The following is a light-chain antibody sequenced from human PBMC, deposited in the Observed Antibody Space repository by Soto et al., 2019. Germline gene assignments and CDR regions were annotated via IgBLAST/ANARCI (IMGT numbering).Light chain of an antibody. J-gene: IGLJ2*01. CDR2: DVS. CDR3: SSYTSSSALVV. V-gene: IGLV2-14*01. Sequence: QSALTQPASVSGSPGQSITISCTGTSSDVGGYHYVSWYQQHPGKAPKLMIYDVSNQPSGVSNRFSGSKSGNTASLTISGLQAEDEADYYCSSYTSSSALVVFGGGTQLTVL. CDR1: SSDVGGYHY.